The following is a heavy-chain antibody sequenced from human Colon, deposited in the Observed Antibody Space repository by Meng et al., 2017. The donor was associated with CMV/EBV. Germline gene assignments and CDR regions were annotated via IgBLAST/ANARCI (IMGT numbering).Heavy chain of an antibody. Sequence: SVKVSCKASGGTFRSYSISWLRQAPGQGLEWMGRISPALGIASYAQKFPDRVTITADISTSTAYMELTTLRSDDTVVYYCARDVLWGSSSTYFDYWGQGTLVTVSS. V-gene: IGHV1-69*04. J-gene: IGHJ4*02. CDR2: ISPALGIA. CDR3: ARDVLWGSSSTYFDY. D-gene: IGHD3-16*01. CDR1: GGTFRSYS.